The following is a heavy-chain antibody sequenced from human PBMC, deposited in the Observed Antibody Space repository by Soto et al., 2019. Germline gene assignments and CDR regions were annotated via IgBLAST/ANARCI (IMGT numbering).Heavy chain of an antibody. D-gene: IGHD6-6*01. V-gene: IGHV4-39*01. CDR1: GGSISSSSYY. J-gene: IGHJ4*02. Sequence: QLQLQESGPGLVKPSEPLSLTCTVSGGSISSSSYYWGWIRQPPGKGLEWIGSIYYSGSTYYNPSLKRRVTISVDTSKNQCSLKLSSVTAADTAVYYCARLSIAARQFDYWGQGTLVTVSS. CDR2: IYYSGST. CDR3: ARLSIAARQFDY.